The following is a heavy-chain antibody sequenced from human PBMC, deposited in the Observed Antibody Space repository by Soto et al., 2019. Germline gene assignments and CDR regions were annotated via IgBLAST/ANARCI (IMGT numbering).Heavy chain of an antibody. Sequence: APVKVSCKASRYTFTGYYLHWVRQAPGQGPEWMGWINPNSGGTNNAKTFQGRVTMTRDTSISTAYMERSRLRSDDTAVYYCARAKGRAARKYFDYWGQGTLVTVSS. V-gene: IGHV1-2*02. J-gene: IGHJ4*02. CDR2: INPNSGGT. D-gene: IGHD6-6*01. CDR3: ARAKGRAARKYFDY. CDR1: RYTFTGYY.